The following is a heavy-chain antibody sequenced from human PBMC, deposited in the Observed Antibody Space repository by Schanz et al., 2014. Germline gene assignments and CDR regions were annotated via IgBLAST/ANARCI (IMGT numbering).Heavy chain of an antibody. D-gene: IGHD1-26*01. CDR1: GFSFSSYA. CDR3: ARNRGSGGQNWYFDL. J-gene: IGHJ2*01. CDR2: ISGSGAST. V-gene: IGHV3-23*04. Sequence: VQVVQSGGGLVQPGGSLRLSCATSGFSFSSYAINWVRQAPGKGLEWVSGISGSGASTYYADSVKGRFTISRDNTKNSLFLQLNSLRADDTAVYYCARNRGSGGQNWYFDLWGRGTLVTVSS.